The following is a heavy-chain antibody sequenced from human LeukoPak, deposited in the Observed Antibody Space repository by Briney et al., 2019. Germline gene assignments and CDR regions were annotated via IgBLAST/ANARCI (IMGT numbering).Heavy chain of an antibody. CDR3: ARVKVKAVASKYFDY. J-gene: IGHJ4*02. CDR2: IYYSGST. CDR1: GGSISSSSYY. Sequence: SETLSLTCTVSGGSISSSSYYWGWIRQPPGKGLEWIGSIYYSGSTYYNPSLKSRVTISVDTSKNQFSLKLSSVTAADTAVYYCARVKVKAVASKYFDYWGQGTLVTVSS. D-gene: IGHD6-19*01. V-gene: IGHV4-39*07.